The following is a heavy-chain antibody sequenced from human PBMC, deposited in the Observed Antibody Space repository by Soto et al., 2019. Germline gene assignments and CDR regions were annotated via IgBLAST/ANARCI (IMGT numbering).Heavy chain of an antibody. J-gene: IGHJ2*01. Sequence: QVQLQESGPGLVKPSETLSLTCTVSGGSISSYYWSWIRQPPGKGLEWIGYIYYSGSTNYNPSLXIXVXIXXDTSKNQFSLKLSSVTAADTAVYYCARKWGWYFDFWGRGTLVTVSS. V-gene: IGHV4-59*08. CDR3: ARKWGWYFDF. CDR2: IYYSGST. CDR1: GGSISSYY. D-gene: IGHD1-26*01.